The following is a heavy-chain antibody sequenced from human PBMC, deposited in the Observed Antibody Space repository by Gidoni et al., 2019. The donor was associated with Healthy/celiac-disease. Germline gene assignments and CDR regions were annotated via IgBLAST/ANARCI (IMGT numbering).Heavy chain of an antibody. Sequence: QVQLQQWGAGLLKPSETLSLTCAVYGGSFSGYYWSWIRQPPGKGLEWIGEINHSGSTNYNPSLKSRVTISVDTSKNQFSLKLSSVTAADTAVYYCARLVTAGFVYYYYGMDVWGQGTTVTVSS. CDR1: GGSFSGYY. CDR3: ARLVTAGFVYYYYGMDV. CDR2: INHSGST. D-gene: IGHD1-26*01. V-gene: IGHV4-34*01. J-gene: IGHJ6*02.